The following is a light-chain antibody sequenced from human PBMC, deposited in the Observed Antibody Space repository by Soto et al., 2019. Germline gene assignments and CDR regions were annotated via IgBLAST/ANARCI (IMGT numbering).Light chain of an antibody. CDR2: AAS. Sequence: DIQMTQSPSSLSASVGDRFTITCRPSQSINTYLNWYQQKPGKAPKLLISAASSLQSGVPARFSGSGSGTDFTLIISSVQPEDFATFYCEQSYGSPPTFGQGTKVDIK. V-gene: IGKV1-39*01. CDR3: EQSYGSPPT. J-gene: IGKJ1*01. CDR1: QSINTY.